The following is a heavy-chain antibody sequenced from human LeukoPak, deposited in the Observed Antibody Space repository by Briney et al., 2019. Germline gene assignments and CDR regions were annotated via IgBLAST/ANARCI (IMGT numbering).Heavy chain of an antibody. CDR3: ARGYGAGVPAASEGYYMDV. D-gene: IGHD2-2*01. CDR2: INPNSGNT. J-gene: IGHJ6*03. CDR1: GYTFTSYD. V-gene: IGHV1-8*01. Sequence: ASVKVSCKASGYTFTSYDINWVRQATGQGLEWMGWINPNSGNTGYAQKFQGRVTITRNTSISTAYMELSSLRSEDTAVYYCARGYGAGVPAASEGYYMDVWGKGTTVTVSS.